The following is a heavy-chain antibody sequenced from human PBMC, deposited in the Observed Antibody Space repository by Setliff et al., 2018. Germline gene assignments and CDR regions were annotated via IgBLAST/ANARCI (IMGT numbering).Heavy chain of an antibody. CDR3: AKALNIAVAGPDY. CDR1: GFSFSRFG. Sequence: GGSLRLSCAASGFSFSRFGMHWVRQTPGKGLEWVALISFDGGNKYYGDSVKGRFTVSRDNSKNTLSLQMNSLRPEDTAMYYCAKALNIAVAGPDYWGQGTLVTVSS. V-gene: IGHV3-30*18. CDR2: ISFDGGNK. D-gene: IGHD6-13*01. J-gene: IGHJ4*02.